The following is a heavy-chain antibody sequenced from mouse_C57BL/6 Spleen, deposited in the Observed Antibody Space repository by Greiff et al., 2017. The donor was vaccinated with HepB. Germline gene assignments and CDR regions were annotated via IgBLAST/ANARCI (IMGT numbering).Heavy chain of an antibody. Sequence: EVQLQQSGPVLVKPGASVKMSCKASGYTFTDYYMNWVKQSHGKSLEWIGVINPYNGGTSYNQKFKGKATLTVDKSSSTAYMELNSLTSEDSAVYYCARGEGYEYDVDYAMDYWGQGTSVTVSS. CDR1: GYTFTDYY. J-gene: IGHJ4*01. V-gene: IGHV1-19*01. CDR2: INPYNGGT. D-gene: IGHD2-4*01. CDR3: ARGEGYEYDVDYAMDY.